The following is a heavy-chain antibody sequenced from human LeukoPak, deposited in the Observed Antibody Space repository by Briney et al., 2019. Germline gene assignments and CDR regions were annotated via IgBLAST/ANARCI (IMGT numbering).Heavy chain of an antibody. CDR2: ISSSSTTI. V-gene: IGHV3-48*01. Sequence: GGSLRLSCAASGFTFSSYSMNWVRQAPGKGLEWVSYISSSSTTIYYADSVKGRFTISRDNAKNSLYLQMNSLRAEDTAVYYCARGRVVLAFDIWGQGTMVTVSS. J-gene: IGHJ3*02. CDR1: GFTFSSYS. CDR3: ARGRVVLAFDI. D-gene: IGHD2-15*01.